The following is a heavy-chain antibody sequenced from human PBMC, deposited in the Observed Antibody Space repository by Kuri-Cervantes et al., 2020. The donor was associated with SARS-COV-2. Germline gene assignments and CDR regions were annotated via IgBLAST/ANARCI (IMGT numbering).Heavy chain of an antibody. V-gene: IGHV3-30*02. Sequence: GESLKISCAASGFTFSSYGMHWVRQAPGKGLEWVAFIRYDGSNKYYADSGKGRFTISRDNSKNTLYLQMNSLRAEDTAVYYCARALPEGVGATSRRRGFDYWGQGTLVTVSS. CDR3: ARALPEGVGATSRRRGFDY. D-gene: IGHD1-26*01. J-gene: IGHJ4*02. CDR1: GFTFSSYG. CDR2: IRYDGSNK.